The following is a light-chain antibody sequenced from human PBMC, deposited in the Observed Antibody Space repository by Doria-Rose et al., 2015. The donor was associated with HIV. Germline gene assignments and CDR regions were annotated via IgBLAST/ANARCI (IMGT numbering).Light chain of an antibody. V-gene: IGKV1-39*01. CDR3: QQSYSTSVT. Sequence: PSSLSASVGDRVTITCRASQSISSYLNWYQQNPGKAPKLLIYAASSLQSGVPSRFSGSGSGTDFTLTISSLQPEDFATYYCQQSYSTSVTFGQGTKLEIK. CDR2: AAS. CDR1: QSISSY. J-gene: IGKJ2*01.